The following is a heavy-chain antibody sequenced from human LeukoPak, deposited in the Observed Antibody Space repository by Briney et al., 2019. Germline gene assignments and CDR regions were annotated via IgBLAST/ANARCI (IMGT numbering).Heavy chain of an antibody. Sequence: GSLRLSCAASGFTISSNGMHWVRQAPGKGLEWVAVISYDGSNKYYADSVKGRFTISIDNSKNTLYLQMNSLRAEDTAVYFRANSAELRGCLLDYWGQVTLVTVSS. J-gene: IGHJ4*02. CDR3: ANSAELRGCLLDY. CDR1: GFTISSNG. D-gene: IGHD3-10*01. CDR2: ISYDGSNK. V-gene: IGHV3-30*18.